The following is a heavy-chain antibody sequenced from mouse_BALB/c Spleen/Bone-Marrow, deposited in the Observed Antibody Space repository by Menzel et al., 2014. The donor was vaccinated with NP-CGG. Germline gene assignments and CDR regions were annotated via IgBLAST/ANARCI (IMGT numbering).Heavy chain of an antibody. CDR1: GFTFSSYG. V-gene: IGHV5-6-3*01. Sequence: EVQVVESGGGLVQPGGSLKLSCVASGFTFSSYGMSWVRQTPDKRLELVATINNNGDSTYYPDSVKGQFTISRDNAKNTLYLQMSSLKSEDTAMYYCARVYGWYFDVWGAGTTVTVSS. CDR2: INNNGDST. D-gene: IGHD1-1*01. CDR3: ARVYGWYFDV. J-gene: IGHJ1*01.